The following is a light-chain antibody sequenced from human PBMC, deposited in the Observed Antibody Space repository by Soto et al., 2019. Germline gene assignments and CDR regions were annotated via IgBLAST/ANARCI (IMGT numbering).Light chain of an antibody. J-gene: IGLJ2*01. Sequence: QSALTQPPSASGSPGQSVTISCTGTSSDVGGYDYVSWYQQLPGKAPKLIIYEVSKRPSGVPDRFSGSKSGNTASLTVSGXXAXXXADYYCKSYAGSNFVVFGGGTKLTVX. CDR2: EVS. CDR3: KSYAGSNFVV. V-gene: IGLV2-8*01. CDR1: SSDVGGYDY.